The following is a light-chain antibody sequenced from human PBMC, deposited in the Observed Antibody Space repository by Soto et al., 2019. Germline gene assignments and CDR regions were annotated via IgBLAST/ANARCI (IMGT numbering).Light chain of an antibody. Sequence: EIVMTQSPATLSVSPGERATLSCRASQSVSSNLAWYQQKPGQAPRLLIYGASTRATCIPARFSGSGSVTEITLTISSLQSEDFPVYYCQHYNNWPHTFGQGTKLEIK. CDR2: GAS. CDR3: QHYNNWPHT. J-gene: IGKJ2*01. V-gene: IGKV3D-15*01. CDR1: QSVSSN.